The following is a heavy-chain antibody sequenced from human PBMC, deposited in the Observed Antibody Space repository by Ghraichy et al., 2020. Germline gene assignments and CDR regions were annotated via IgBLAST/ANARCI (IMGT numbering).Heavy chain of an antibody. D-gene: IGHD2-21*01. CDR2: IIPIFGTA. V-gene: IGHV1-69*13. J-gene: IGHJ3*02. CDR1: GGTFSSYA. CDR3: ARAPHIVVVIASYAFDI. Sequence: SVKVSCKASGGTFSSYAISWVRQAPGQGLEWMGGIIPIFGTAKYAQKFQGRVTITADESTSTAYMELSSLRSEDTAVYYCARAPHIVVVIASYAFDIWGQGTMVTVSS.